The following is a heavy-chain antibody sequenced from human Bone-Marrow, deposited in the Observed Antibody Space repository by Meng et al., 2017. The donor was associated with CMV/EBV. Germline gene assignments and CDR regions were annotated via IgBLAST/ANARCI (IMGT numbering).Heavy chain of an antibody. Sequence: GSLRLSCTVSGGSISSSSYYWGWIRQPPGKGLEWIGSIYYSGSTYYNPSLKSRVTISVDTSKNQFPLKLSSVTAADTAVYYCARDLTVGRQLWLGYGMDVWGQGTTVTVSS. J-gene: IGHJ6*02. V-gene: IGHV4-39*06. CDR3: ARDLTVGRQLWLGYGMDV. D-gene: IGHD5-18*01. CDR1: GGSISSSSYY. CDR2: IYYSGST.